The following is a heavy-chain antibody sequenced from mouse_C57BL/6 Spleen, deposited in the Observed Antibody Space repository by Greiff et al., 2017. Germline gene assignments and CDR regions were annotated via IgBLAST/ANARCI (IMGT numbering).Heavy chain of an antibody. J-gene: IGHJ3*01. Sequence: EVQLQESVAELVRPGASVKLSCTASGFNIKNTYMHWVKQRPEQGLEWIGRIDPANGNTKYAPKFQGKATITADTSSNTAYLQLSSLTSEDTAIDYCARSSHYCGSSSFAYWGQGTLVTVAA. D-gene: IGHD1-1*01. CDR3: ARSSHYCGSSSFAY. CDR2: IDPANGNT. V-gene: IGHV14-3*01. CDR1: GFNIKNTY.